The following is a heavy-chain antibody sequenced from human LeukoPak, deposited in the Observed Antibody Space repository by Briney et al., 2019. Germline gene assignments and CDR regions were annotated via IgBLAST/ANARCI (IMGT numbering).Heavy chain of an antibody. CDR3: AKDRGSSWQNWFDP. CDR2: IGGVGGTT. Sequence: GGSLRLSCAASGFTFSSYAMHWVRQAPGKGLEWVSAIGGVGGTTYYADSVKGRFTISRDNSKNTLYLQMNSLRAEDTAVYYCAKDRGSSWQNWFDPWGQGTLVTVSS. J-gene: IGHJ5*02. V-gene: IGHV3-23*01. CDR1: GFTFSSYA. D-gene: IGHD6-13*01.